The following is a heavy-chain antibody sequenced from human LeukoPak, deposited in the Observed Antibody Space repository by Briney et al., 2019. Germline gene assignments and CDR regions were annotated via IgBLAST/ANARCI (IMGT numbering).Heavy chain of an antibody. Sequence: SETLSLTCTVSGGSISSGDYYWSWIRQPPGKGLEWIGYIYYSGSTYYNPSLKSRVTISVDTSKNQFSLKLSSVTAADTAVYYCARGKGYDYVWGSYRWFDHWGQGTLVAVSS. J-gene: IGHJ5*02. CDR3: ARGKGYDYVWGSYRWFDH. D-gene: IGHD3-16*02. V-gene: IGHV4-30-4*01. CDR2: IYYSGST. CDR1: GGSISSGDYY.